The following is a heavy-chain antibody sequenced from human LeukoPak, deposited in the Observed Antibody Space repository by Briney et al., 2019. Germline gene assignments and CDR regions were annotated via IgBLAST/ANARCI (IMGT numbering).Heavy chain of an antibody. CDR3: ARDLRVVPAAPTPQDAFDI. V-gene: IGHV1-18*01. CDR2: ISAYNGNT. Sequence: ASVKVSCKASGYTFTSYGISWVRQAPGQGLEWMGWISAYNGNTNYAQKLQGRVTMTTDTSTSTAYMELRSLRSDDTAVYYCARDLRVVPAAPTPQDAFDIWGQGTMVTVSS. D-gene: IGHD2-2*01. J-gene: IGHJ3*02. CDR1: GYTFTSYG.